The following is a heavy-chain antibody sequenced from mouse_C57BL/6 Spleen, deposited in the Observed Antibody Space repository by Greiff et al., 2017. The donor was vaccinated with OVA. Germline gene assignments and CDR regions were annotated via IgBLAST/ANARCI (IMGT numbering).Heavy chain of an antibody. Sequence: VKLMESGPGLVAPSQSLSITCTVSGFSLTSYGVHWVRQPPGKGLEWLVVIWSDGSTTYNSALKSRLSISKDNSKSQVFLKMNSLQTDDTAMYYCARSLYDGYWYFDVWGTETTVTVSS. CDR2: IWSDGST. J-gene: IGHJ1*03. CDR3: ARSLYDGYWYFDV. V-gene: IGHV2-6*03. CDR1: GFSLTSYG. D-gene: IGHD2-3*01.